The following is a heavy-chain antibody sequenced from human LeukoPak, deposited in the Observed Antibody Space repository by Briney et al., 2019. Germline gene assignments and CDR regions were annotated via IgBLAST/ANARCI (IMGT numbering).Heavy chain of an antibody. Sequence: GGSPRPSCAASGFTFSSYAMSWVRQAPGKGLEWVSAISGSGGSTYYADSVKGRFTISRDNSKNTLYLQMNSLRAEDTAVYYCAKDLLLWFGESPGDYWGQGTLVTVSS. CDR2: ISGSGGST. CDR1: GFTFSSYA. D-gene: IGHD3-10*01. V-gene: IGHV3-23*01. J-gene: IGHJ4*02. CDR3: AKDLLLWFGESPGDY.